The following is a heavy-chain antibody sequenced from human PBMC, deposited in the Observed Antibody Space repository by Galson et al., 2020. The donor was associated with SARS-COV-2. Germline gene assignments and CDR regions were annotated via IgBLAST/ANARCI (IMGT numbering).Heavy chain of an antibody. J-gene: IGHJ3*02. Sequence: GESLKISCAGSGFTFSNYEMNWVRQAPGKGLEWVAYISDSGTNIYYADSVKGRFAISRDNAMNSLYLQMTSLRAEDTAVYYCASPYVAAASFCGAFDIWGLGTVVTVSS. CDR1: GFTFSNYE. CDR2: ISDSGTNI. V-gene: IGHV3-48*03. CDR3: ASPYVAAASFCGAFDI. D-gene: IGHD2-15*01.